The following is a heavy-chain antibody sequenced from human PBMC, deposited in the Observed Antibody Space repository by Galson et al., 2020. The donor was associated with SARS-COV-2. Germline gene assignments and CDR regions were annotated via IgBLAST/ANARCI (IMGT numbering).Heavy chain of an antibody. D-gene: IGHD1-26*01. Sequence: GGSLRLCCAASGFTFSNHWMTWVRQAPGKRLEWVANIKPDGGEIDYVDSVKGRFIISRDNAKNSLYLQMNSLRVEDTAVYYCARQMGTPNAWGQGTLVTVSS. J-gene: IGHJ5*02. V-gene: IGHV3-7*01. CDR1: GFTFSNHW. CDR3: ARQMGTPNA. CDR2: IKPDGGEI.